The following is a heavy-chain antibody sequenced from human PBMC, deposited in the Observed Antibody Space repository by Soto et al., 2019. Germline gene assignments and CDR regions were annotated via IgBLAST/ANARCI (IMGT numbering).Heavy chain of an antibody. D-gene: IGHD2-2*01. CDR1: GYTFTSYD. J-gene: IGHJ6*03. CDR2: MNPNSGNT. Sequence: ASVKVSCKASGYTFTSYDINRLRQATGQGLEWLGWMNPNSGNTGYAQKFQGRVSMTRNTSISTAYMELSSLRSEDTAVYYCARSDVVPAATSYYYYYYYMDVWGKGTTVTVSS. V-gene: IGHV1-8*01. CDR3: ARSDVVPAATSYYYYYYYMDV.